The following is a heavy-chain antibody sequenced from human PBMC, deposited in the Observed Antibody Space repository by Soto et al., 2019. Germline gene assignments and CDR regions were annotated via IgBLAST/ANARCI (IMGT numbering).Heavy chain of an antibody. CDR2: INPGSGDT. CDR3: ARIRLISFGETAS. V-gene: IGHV1-3*01. Sequence: ASVKVSCKASGYSFMTYGMQWVRQAPGQRLEWMGWINPGSGDTKYSEKFQGRVAFTRDTSASTVYMELSGLRSEDTAIYYCARIRLISFGETASWAQVNRVTVSS. J-gene: IGHJ5*02. D-gene: IGHD3-10*01. CDR1: GYSFMTYG.